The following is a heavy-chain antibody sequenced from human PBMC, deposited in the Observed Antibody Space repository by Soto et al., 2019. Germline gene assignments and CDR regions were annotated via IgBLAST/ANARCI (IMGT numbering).Heavy chain of an antibody. V-gene: IGHV3-23*01. Sequence: QPGGSLRLSCAASGFTFSSYAMSWFRQAPGKGLEWVSAISGSGGSTYYADSVKGRFTISRDNSKNTLYLQMNSLRAEDTAVYYCAPFWIVVVTAVQHWGQGTLVTVSS. J-gene: IGHJ1*01. CDR3: APFWIVVVTAVQH. CDR2: ISGSGGST. CDR1: GFTFSSYA. D-gene: IGHD2-21*02.